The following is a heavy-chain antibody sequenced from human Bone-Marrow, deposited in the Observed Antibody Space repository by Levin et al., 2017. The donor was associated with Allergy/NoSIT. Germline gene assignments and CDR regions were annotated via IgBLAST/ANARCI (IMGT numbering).Heavy chain of an antibody. D-gene: IGHD1-26*01. Sequence: SVKVSCKASGGTFSSYAISWVRQAPGQGLEWMGRIIPILGIANYAQKFQGRVTITADKSTSTAYMELSSLRSEDTAVYYCARVSGSRTWFDPWGQGTLVTVSS. CDR2: IIPILGIA. CDR1: GGTFSSYA. J-gene: IGHJ5*02. V-gene: IGHV1-69*04. CDR3: ARVSGSRTWFDP.